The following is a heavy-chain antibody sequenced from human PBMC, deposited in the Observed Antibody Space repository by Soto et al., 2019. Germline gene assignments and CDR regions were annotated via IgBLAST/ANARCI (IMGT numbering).Heavy chain of an antibody. CDR3: TTPLILTFGGVIAEFDP. V-gene: IGHV3-15*01. CDR1: GFTFSNAW. J-gene: IGHJ5*02. CDR2: IKSKTDGGTA. D-gene: IGHD3-16*02. Sequence: GSLRLSCAASGFTFSNAWMSWVRQAPGKGLEWVGRIKSKTDGGTADYAAPVKGRFTISRDDSKNTLYLQMNSLKTEDTAVYYCTTPLILTFGGVIAEFDPWGQGTLVTVSS.